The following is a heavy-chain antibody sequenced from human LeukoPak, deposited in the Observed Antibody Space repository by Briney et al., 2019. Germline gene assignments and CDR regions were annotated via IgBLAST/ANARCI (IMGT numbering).Heavy chain of an antibody. V-gene: IGHV3-15*01. CDR1: GFTFSNAW. CDR2: IKSKTDGGTT. J-gene: IGHJ4*02. Sequence: GGSLRLSCAASGFTFSNAWLSWVRQPPGNGLEWVGRIKSKTDGGTTDYAAPVKGRFTISRDDSKNTLYLQMNSLKTEDTAVYYCTTDLREGFDYWGQGTLVTVSS. CDR3: TTDLREGFDY.